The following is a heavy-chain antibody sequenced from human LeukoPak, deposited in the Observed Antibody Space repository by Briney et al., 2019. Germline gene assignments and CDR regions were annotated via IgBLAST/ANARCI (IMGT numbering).Heavy chain of an antibody. J-gene: IGHJ4*02. Sequence: ASVKVSCKASAYTFTGYYMHWVRQAPGQGLEWMGWINPDSGGTNYAQKFQGRVTMTRDTSISTAYMEVSRLRSDDTAVYYCAREGSGWYRNFDYWGQGTLVTVSS. V-gene: IGHV1-2*02. CDR1: AYTFTGYY. CDR3: AREGSGWYRNFDY. D-gene: IGHD6-19*01. CDR2: INPDSGGT.